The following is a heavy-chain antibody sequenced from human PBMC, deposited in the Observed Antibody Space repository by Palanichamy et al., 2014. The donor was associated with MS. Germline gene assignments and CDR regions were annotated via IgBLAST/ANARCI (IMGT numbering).Heavy chain of an antibody. CDR2: IYYSGST. CDR1: AGSISSHS. Sequence: LQESGPGLVKPSETLSLTCTVSAGSISSHSWSWIRQPPGKGLEWIGYIYYSGSTNYNPSLKSRVTISLDTSKNKFSLKLSSVTAADTAVYYCARDRGWEHAFDIWGQGTMVTVSS. D-gene: IGHD1-26*01. V-gene: IGHV4-59*11. J-gene: IGHJ3*02. CDR3: ARDRGWEHAFDI.